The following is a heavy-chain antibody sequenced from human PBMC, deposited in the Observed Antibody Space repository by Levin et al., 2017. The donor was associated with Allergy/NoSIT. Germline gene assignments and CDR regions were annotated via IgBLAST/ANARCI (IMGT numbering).Heavy chain of an antibody. CDR1: GYTFTGYY. V-gene: IGHV1-2*06. D-gene: IGHD2-15*01. CDR3: ARGAQYCSGGSCYDY. CDR2: INPNSGGT. J-gene: IGHJ4*02. Sequence: ASVKVSCKASGYTFTGYYMHWVRQAPGQGLEWMGRINPNSGGTNYAQKFQGRVTMTRDTSISTAYMELSRLRSDDTAVYYCARGAQYCSGGSCYDYWGQGTLVTVSS.